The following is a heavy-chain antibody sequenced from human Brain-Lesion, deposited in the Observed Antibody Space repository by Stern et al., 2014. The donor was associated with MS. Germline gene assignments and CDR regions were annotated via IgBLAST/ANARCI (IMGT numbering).Heavy chain of an antibody. J-gene: IGHJ4*02. CDR1: GYSLTELS. V-gene: IGHV1-24*01. CDR3: ATLSPGAGGNYYRHFDY. Sequence: VQLVESGAEVKKPGASVKVSCKVSGYSLTELSMHWVRQAPRKGLERMGGFDPEDGETIYAQKCQGRVTMTEDTSTDTAYMELSSLRSEDTAVYYCATLSPGAGGNYYRHFDYWGQGTLVTVSS. D-gene: IGHD1-26*01. CDR2: FDPEDGET.